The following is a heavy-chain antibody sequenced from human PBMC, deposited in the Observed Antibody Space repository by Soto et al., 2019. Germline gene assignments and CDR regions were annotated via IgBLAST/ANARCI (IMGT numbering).Heavy chain of an antibody. V-gene: IGHV4-30-4*01. D-gene: IGHD5-12*01. CDR2: IYYSGST. CDR1: GGSISSGDYY. Sequence: QVQLQESGPGLVKPSQTLSLTCTVSGGSISSGDYYWSWIRQPPGKGLEWIGYIYYSGSTYYNPSLKSRVTISVDKSKNYFSLKVNSLTAADTAIYYCAARVDGSPWLHYWGQGTLVTVSS. CDR3: AARVDGSPWLHY. J-gene: IGHJ4*02.